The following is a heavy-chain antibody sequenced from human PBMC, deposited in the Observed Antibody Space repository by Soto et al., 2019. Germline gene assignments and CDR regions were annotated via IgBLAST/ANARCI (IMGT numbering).Heavy chain of an antibody. V-gene: IGHV2-5*01. CDR3: AHVSGGHCDSTSCLDRFDP. CDR2: IFWNDDE. J-gene: IGHJ5*02. CDR1: GFSLRTTGVG. Sequence: SGPTLVNPTQTLTLTCTFSGFSLRTTGVGVGWVRQPPRQTLERLALIFWNDDERYSPSLQNRLTITKDTSKNQVILTMANMDPVDTATYYCAHVSGGHCDSTSCLDRFDPWGQGILVTVSS. D-gene: IGHD2-2*01.